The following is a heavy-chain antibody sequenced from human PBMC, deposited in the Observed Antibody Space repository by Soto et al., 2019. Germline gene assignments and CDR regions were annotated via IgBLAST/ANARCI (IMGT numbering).Heavy chain of an antibody. D-gene: IGHD3-10*01. CDR3: ARVRYYNSGSEGDNYYYMDV. CDR2: ITSGSDYI. CDR1: GLTLSRYI. J-gene: IGHJ6*03. Sequence: PGGSLRLSCAASGLTLSRYIMNWVRQAPGKGLEWVSSITSGSDYIYHADSVKGRFTTSRDNSKNSLYLQMNSLRAEDTAVYYFARVRYYNSGSEGDNYYYMDVWGKGTTVTVSS. V-gene: IGHV3-21*06.